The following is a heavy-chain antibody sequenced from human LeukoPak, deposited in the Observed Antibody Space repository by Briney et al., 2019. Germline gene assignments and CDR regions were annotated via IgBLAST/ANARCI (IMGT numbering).Heavy chain of an antibody. J-gene: IGHJ5*02. D-gene: IGHD2-15*01. CDR2: IYYSGST. CDR1: GGSISSSSYY. Sequence: SETLSLTCTVSGGSISSSSYYWGWIRQPPGKGLEWIGSIYYSGSTYYNPSLKSRVTISVDTSKNQFSLKLSSVTAADTAVYYCARARVVAATRGWFDPWGQGTLVTVSS. V-gene: IGHV4-39*07. CDR3: ARARVVAATRGWFDP.